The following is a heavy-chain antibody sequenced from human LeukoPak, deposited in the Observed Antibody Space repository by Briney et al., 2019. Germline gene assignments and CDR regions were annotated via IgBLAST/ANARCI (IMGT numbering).Heavy chain of an antibody. CDR2: LSGSGGSI. D-gene: IGHD3-22*01. V-gene: IGHV3-23*01. Sequence: GGSLRLSCAASGFTFSNYAMSWVRQAPGKGLEWVSGLSGSGGSIDYADSVKGRYTISRDNSKNTLYLQMNSLRAEDTAVYYCAKHYPGQTYYDSAFDIWGQGTLVTVSS. CDR3: AKHYPGQTYYDSAFDI. J-gene: IGHJ3*02. CDR1: GFTFSNYA.